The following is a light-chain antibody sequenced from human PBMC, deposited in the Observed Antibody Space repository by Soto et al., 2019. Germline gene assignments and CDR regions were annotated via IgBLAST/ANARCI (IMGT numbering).Light chain of an antibody. J-gene: IGLJ1*01. Sequence: QSVLTQPASVSGSPGQSITISCTGTSSDVGSYNLVSWYQQHPGKAPELMIYEGSKRPSGVSNRFSGSKSGNTASLTISGLQAEDEADYYCCSYAGSHYVFGTGTKVT. V-gene: IGLV2-23*01. CDR2: EGS. CDR1: SSDVGSYNL. CDR3: CSYAGSHYV.